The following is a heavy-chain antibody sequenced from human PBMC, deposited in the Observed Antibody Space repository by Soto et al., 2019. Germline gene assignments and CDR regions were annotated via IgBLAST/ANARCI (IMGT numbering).Heavy chain of an antibody. CDR2: INPNSGGT. CDR3: ARRKYGSGSPLGSDY. J-gene: IGHJ4*02. Sequence: ASVKVSCKASGYTFTGYYMHWVRQAPGQGLEWMGWINPNSGGTNYAQKFQGRVTMTRDTSISTAYMELSRLRSDDTAVYYCARRKYGSGSPLGSDYWGQGTLVTVSS. V-gene: IGHV1-2*02. D-gene: IGHD3-10*01. CDR1: GYTFTGYY.